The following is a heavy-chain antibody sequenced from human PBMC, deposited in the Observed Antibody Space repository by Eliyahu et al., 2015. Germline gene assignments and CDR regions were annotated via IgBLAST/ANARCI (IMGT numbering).Heavy chain of an antibody. Sequence: QVQLVQSGAEVRKPGASVKVSCKASGYXFTYNNIHWVRQAXGQGPEWMGWMDPDNGNTGYAQKFRGRITMTRDTSINTAYMELRNLVSDDTAVYYCARGIIGDLQDWGQGTLVTVSS. J-gene: IGHJ4*02. CDR1: GYXFTYNN. V-gene: IGHV1-8*02. CDR2: MDPDNGNT. D-gene: IGHD5-24*01. CDR3: ARGIIGDLQD.